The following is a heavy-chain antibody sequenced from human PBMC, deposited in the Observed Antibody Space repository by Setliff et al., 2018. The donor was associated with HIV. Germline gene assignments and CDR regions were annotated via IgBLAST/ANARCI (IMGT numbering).Heavy chain of an antibody. Sequence: PSETLSLTCEVYGESLSGYSWNWIRQPPGNGLEWIGEINHSGSTNYNPSLKSRVTISVDTSKSHLSLKLGSVTAADTAVYYCARRGWNAYKAFDYWGQGTLVTVSS. D-gene: IGHD1-1*01. J-gene: IGHJ4*02. CDR3: ARRGWNAYKAFDY. CDR1: GESLSGYS. CDR2: INHSGST. V-gene: IGHV4-34*01.